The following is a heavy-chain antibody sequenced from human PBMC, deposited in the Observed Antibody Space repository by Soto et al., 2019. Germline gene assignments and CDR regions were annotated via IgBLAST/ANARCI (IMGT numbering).Heavy chain of an antibody. CDR3: ARVDVDTAMAPDY. Sequence: GGSLRLACAASGFTFSSYSMNWVRQAPGKGLEWVSSISSSSSYIYYADSVKGRFTISRDNAKNSLYLQMNSLRAEDTAVYYCARVDVDTAMAPDYWGQGTLVTVSS. D-gene: IGHD5-18*01. CDR1: GFTFSSYS. J-gene: IGHJ4*02. V-gene: IGHV3-21*01. CDR2: ISSSSSYI.